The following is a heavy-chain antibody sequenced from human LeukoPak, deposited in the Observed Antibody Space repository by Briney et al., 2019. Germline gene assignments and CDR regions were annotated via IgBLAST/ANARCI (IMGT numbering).Heavy chain of an antibody. D-gene: IGHD6-13*01. Sequence: KPGGSLRLSCAASGFIFSDYYMTWIRQAPGKGLDWISYISTDSSFTSYADSVRGRFTVFRDNAKNSLYLQMNSLRAEDTAVYYCARLHSTAAAGTYDYWGQGTLVTVSS. CDR2: ISTDSSFT. CDR1: GFIFSDYY. J-gene: IGHJ4*02. CDR3: ARLHSTAAAGTYDY. V-gene: IGHV3-11*06.